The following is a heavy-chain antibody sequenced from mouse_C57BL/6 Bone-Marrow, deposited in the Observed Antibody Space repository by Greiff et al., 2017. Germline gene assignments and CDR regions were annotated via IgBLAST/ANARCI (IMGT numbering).Heavy chain of an antibody. J-gene: IGHJ4*01. CDR1: GYTFTSYW. D-gene: IGHD2-1*01. Sequence: EVQLQESGTVLARPGASVKMSCKTSGYTFTSYWMHWVKQRPGQGLEWIGAIYPGNSDTSYNQKFKGKAKLTAVTSASTAYMERSSLKNEYSAVYYCTRILYYFFMDYWGQGTSVTVSS. CDR3: TRILYYFFMDY. V-gene: IGHV1-5*01. CDR2: IYPGNSDT.